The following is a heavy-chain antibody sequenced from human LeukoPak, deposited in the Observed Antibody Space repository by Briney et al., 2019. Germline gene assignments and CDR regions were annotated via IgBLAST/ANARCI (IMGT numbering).Heavy chain of an antibody. V-gene: IGHV3-53*01. J-gene: IGHJ6*03. CDR1: GFPVSAYY. CDR3: AREMATPIGGGYYYYYMDV. D-gene: IGHD5-24*01. CDR2: IYSGGST. Sequence: GGSLRLSCAASGFPVSAYYMSWVRQAPGKGLEWVSVIYSGGSTYYANSVGGRFTISRDNSKNTLFLQMNSLRAEDTAVYYCAREMATPIGGGYYYYYMDVWGKGTTVTVSS.